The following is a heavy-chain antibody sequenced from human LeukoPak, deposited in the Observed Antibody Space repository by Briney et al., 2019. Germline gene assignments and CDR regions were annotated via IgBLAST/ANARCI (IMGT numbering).Heavy chain of an antibody. V-gene: IGHV1-8*01. J-gene: IGHJ3*02. CDR1: GYTFTSYD. CDR3: ARARHPLKPGAFDI. CDR2: MNPNSGNT. Sequence: GASVKVSCKASGYTFTSYDINWVRQATGQGLEWMGWMNPNSGNTGYAQKFQGRVTMTRDTSTSTVYMELSSLRSEDTAVYYCARARHPLKPGAFDIWGQGTMVTVSS.